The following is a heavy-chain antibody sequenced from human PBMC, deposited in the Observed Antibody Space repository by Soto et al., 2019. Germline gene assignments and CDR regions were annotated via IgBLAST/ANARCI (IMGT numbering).Heavy chain of an antibody. V-gene: IGHV3-33*01. Sequence: QVQLVESGGGVVQPGRSLRLSCAASGFTFSSYGMHWVRQAPGKGLEWVAVIWYDGSNKYYADSVKGRFTISRDNSKNTLYLQMNRLRAEDTAVYYCARDLNIVATISRENWFDPWGQGTLVTVSS. D-gene: IGHD5-12*01. CDR2: IWYDGSNK. CDR1: GFTFSSYG. CDR3: ARDLNIVATISRENWFDP. J-gene: IGHJ5*02.